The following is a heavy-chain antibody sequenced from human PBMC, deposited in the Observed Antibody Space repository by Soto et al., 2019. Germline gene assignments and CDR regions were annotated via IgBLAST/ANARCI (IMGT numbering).Heavy chain of an antibody. CDR3: AKESRGYTKNYGGPNWFHP. V-gene: IGHV3-23*01. Sequence: EVQLLESGGGLVQPGGSLRLSCAASGFTYSSYAMSWVRQAPGKGLEWVSGISGGGDTTYYADSVKGRFTISRDNSKNTLYLQMNSLRAEDTAIYYCAKESRGYTKNYGGPNWFHPWGQGTLVTVSS. CDR1: GFTYSSYA. D-gene: IGHD1-7*01. J-gene: IGHJ5*02. CDR2: ISGGGDTT.